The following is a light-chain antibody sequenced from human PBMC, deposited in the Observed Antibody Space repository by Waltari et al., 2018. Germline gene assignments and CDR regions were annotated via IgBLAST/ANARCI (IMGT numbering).Light chain of an antibody. CDR1: SLRSHY. J-gene: IGLJ2*01. V-gene: IGLV3-19*01. CDR3: HSRDASGVAGS. Sequence: SSELTQAPAVSVAMGQAVRITGQGDSLRSHYPSLSQQRPGQAPILVIYDKNNRPSGVPDRFSGSSSHNTGSLTITGAQAEDEASYYCHSRDASGVAGSFGGGTKLTVL. CDR2: DKN.